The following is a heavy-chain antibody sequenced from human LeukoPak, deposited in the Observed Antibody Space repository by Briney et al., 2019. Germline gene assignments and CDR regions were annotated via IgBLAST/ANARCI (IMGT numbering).Heavy chain of an antibody. J-gene: IGHJ4*02. CDR3: ARERSVSGNYYGPNDY. CDR1: GGSISSGDYY. V-gene: IGHV4-30-4*01. CDR2: IYYSGST. D-gene: IGHD1-26*01. Sequence: PSQTLSLTCTVSGGSISSGDYYWSWIRQPPGKGLEWIGYIYYSGSTYYNPSLKSRVTISVDTSKNQFSLKLSSVTAADAAVYYCARERSVSGNYYGPNDYWGQGTLVTVSS.